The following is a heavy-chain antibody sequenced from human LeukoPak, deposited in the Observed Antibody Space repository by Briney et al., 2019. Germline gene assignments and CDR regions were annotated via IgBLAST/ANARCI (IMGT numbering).Heavy chain of an antibody. D-gene: IGHD2-2*01. V-gene: IGHV1-2*02. Sequence: ASVTVSCKPSGYTFTVNYLHWVRQAPGQGLECVGWMNPNSGVTVYAQNFQGRVTMTRDTSISTAYMELSSLTSDDTAVYYCTRGAGTSWFDYWGQGSLVTVSS. CDR2: MNPNSGVT. CDR3: TRGAGTSWFDY. J-gene: IGHJ4*02. CDR1: GYTFTVNY.